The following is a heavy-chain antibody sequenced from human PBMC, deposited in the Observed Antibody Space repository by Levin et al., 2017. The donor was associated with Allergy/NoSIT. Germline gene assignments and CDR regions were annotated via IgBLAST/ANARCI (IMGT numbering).Heavy chain of an antibody. J-gene: IGHJ4*02. CDR1: GYIFTDYY. D-gene: IGHD2-2*02. Sequence: GESLKISCKASGYIFTDYYIHWVRQAPGQGLEWMGRINPNGGGTNYAQKFQARVTMTRDTSISTAFMELSRLPSYDTAVFYCATYRSRLDYWGPGTLVTVSS. CDR2: INPNGGGT. CDR3: ATYRSRLDY. V-gene: IGHV1-2*06.